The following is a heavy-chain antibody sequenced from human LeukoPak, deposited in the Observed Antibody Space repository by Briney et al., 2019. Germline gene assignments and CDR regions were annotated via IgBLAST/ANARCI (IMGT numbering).Heavy chain of an antibody. Sequence: SCKASGYTFSSYWMSWVRQAPGKGLEWVAKIKQDGSERYYVDSVRGRFTISRDNAKNSLSLQVSSLRAEDTALYYCARGGFYPDYWGQGTLVTVSS. CDR3: ARGGFYPDY. J-gene: IGHJ4*02. V-gene: IGHV3-7*01. CDR2: IKQDGSER. CDR1: GYTFSSYW. D-gene: IGHD2/OR15-2a*01.